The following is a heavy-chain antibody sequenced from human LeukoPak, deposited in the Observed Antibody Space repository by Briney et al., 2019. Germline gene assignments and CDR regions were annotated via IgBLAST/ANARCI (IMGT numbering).Heavy chain of an antibody. V-gene: IGHV3-49*04. CDR1: GFTFSSYG. J-gene: IGHJ4*02. CDR3: TRDPFDY. CDR2: IRSKAYGGTT. Sequence: PGGSLRLSCAASGFTFSSYGMHWVRQAPGKGLEWVGFIRSKAYGGTTEYAASVKGRFTISRDDSKSIAYLQMNSLKTEDTAVYYCTRDPFDYWGQGTLVTVSS.